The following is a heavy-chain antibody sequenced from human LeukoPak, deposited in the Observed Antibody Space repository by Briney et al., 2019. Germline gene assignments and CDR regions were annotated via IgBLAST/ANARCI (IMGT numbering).Heavy chain of an antibody. J-gene: IGHJ6*04. V-gene: IGHV1-46*01. CDR1: GYTFSFYY. CDR2: INPSGGPT. CDR3: ARENRIQLGGDV. D-gene: IGHD5-18*01. Sequence: GASMKISCKASGYTFSFYYIHWVRQAPGQGLEWMGKINPSGGPTTYAQKFQGRVNMTTDTSASTVYMELSSLRFEDTAMYYCARENRIQLGGDVWGKGTTVTVSS.